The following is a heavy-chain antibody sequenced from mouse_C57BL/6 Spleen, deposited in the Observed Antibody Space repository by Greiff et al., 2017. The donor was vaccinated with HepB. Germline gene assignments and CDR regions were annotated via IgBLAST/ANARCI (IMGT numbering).Heavy chain of an antibody. CDR1: GFTFSDYY. CDR3: ARHGDYDVHLDY. V-gene: IGHV5-12*01. Sequence: EVKLQESGGGLVQPGGSLKLSCAASGFTFSDYYMYWVRQTPEKRLEWVAYISNGGGSTYYPDTVKGRFTISRDNAKNTLYLQMSRLKSEDTAMYYCARHGDYDVHLDYWGQGTTLTVSS. CDR2: ISNGGGST. J-gene: IGHJ2*01. D-gene: IGHD2-4*01.